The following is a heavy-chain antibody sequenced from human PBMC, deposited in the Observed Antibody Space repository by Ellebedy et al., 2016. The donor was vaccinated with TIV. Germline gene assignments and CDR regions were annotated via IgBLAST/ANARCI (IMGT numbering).Heavy chain of an antibody. CDR2: ISTSSSYT. CDR1: GFTFSDYY. V-gene: IGHV3-11*06. D-gene: IGHD2-8*01. Sequence: GESLKISCVASGFTFSDYYMSWIRQAPGKGLEWVSTISTSSSYTKCADSVKGRFTVSRDDAKNSLYLHMNSLKAEDTAVYYCLRTCRPWFDYWGQGTLVTVSS. CDR3: LRTCRPWFDY. J-gene: IGHJ4*02.